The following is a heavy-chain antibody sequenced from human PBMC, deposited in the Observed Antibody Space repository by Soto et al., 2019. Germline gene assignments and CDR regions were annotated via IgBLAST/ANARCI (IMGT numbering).Heavy chain of an antibody. V-gene: IGHV1-2*02. J-gene: IGHJ6*02. D-gene: IGHD3-9*01. CDR2: INPNSGGT. Sequence: ASVKGSCKASGYTFTGYYMHWVRQAPGQGLEWMGWINPNSGGTNYAQKFQGRVTMTRDTSISTDYMELSRLRSDDTAVYYCARVIRYFDWLLPRGSYYYYYGMDVWGQGTTVTVSS. CDR3: ARVIRYFDWLLPRGSYYYYYGMDV. CDR1: GYTFTGYY.